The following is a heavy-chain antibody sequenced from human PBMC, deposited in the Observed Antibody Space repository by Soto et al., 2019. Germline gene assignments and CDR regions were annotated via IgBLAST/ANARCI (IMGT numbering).Heavy chain of an antibody. CDR3: ARVMITFEGVISYYFDY. CDR2: IKQDGSEK. V-gene: IGHV3-7*01. D-gene: IGHD3-16*01. J-gene: IGHJ4*02. Sequence: ESGGGLVQPGGSLRLSCAASGFTFSSYWMSWVRQAPGKGLEWVANIKQDGSEKYYVDSVKGRFTISRDNAKNSLYLQMNSLRAEDTAVYYCARVMITFEGVISYYFDYWGQGTLVTVSS. CDR1: GFTFSSYW.